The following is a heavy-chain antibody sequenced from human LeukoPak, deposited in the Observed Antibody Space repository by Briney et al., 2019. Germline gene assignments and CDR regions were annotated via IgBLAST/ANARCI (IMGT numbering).Heavy chain of an antibody. CDR1: GGSISSSSYY. V-gene: IGHV4-39*01. Sequence: KPSETLSLTCTVSGGSISSSSYYWGWIRQPPGKGLEWIGSIYYSGSTYYNPSLKSRVTISVDTSKNQFSLKLSSVTAADTAIYYCARLLSIADAFDIWGQGTMVTVSS. CDR2: IYYSGST. CDR3: ARLLSIADAFDI. J-gene: IGHJ3*02. D-gene: IGHD2/OR15-2a*01.